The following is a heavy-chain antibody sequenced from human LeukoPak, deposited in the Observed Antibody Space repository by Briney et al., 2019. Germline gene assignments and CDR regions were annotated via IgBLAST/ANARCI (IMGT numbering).Heavy chain of an antibody. D-gene: IGHD3-9*01. CDR2: IYYSGST. CDR3: ARDPSYYDILTGYYNDYYYGMDV. CDR1: GGSISSSSYY. V-gene: IGHV4-39*07. Sequence: SETLSLTCTVSGGSISSSSYYWGWIRQPPGKGLEWIGSIYYSGSTYYNPSLKSRVTISVDTSKNQFSLKLSSVTAADTAVYYCARDPSYYDILTGYYNDYYYGMDVWGQGTTVTVSS. J-gene: IGHJ6*02.